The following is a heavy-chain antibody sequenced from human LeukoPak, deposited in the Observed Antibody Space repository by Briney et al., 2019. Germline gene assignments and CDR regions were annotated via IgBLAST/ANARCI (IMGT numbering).Heavy chain of an antibody. Sequence: SQTLSLTCAVSGGSISSGDYYWRWIRQPPGKGLEWIGHIYYSGSTYYNPSLKSRVTISVDTSKNQFSLKLSSVTAADTAVYYCAREGGDSVSYYFGMDVWGQGTTVTASS. V-gene: IGHV4-30-4*01. CDR1: GGSISSGDYY. CDR3: AREGGDSVSYYFGMDV. CDR2: IYYSGST. J-gene: IGHJ6*02. D-gene: IGHD2-21*02.